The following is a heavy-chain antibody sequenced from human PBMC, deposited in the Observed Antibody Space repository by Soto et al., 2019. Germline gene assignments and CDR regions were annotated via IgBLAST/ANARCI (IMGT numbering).Heavy chain of an antibody. CDR3: AADPPPRAYSRTVGPYYYYGMDV. CDR2: IVVGSGNT. V-gene: IGHV1-58*01. Sequence: SVKVACKAFGFPFTSSAWQWVRQARGQRLEWIGWIVVGSGNTNYAQKFQERVTITRDMPTSTAYMELSSLRSEDTAVYYCAADPPPRAYSRTVGPYYYYGMDVWGQGTTVTVSS. D-gene: IGHD6-13*01. CDR1: GFPFTSSA. J-gene: IGHJ6*02.